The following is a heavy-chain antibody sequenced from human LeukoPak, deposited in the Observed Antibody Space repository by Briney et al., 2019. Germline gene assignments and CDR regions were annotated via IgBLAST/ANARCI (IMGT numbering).Heavy chain of an antibody. CDR3: ARDYSKYELLGPGGWFDP. Sequence: SETLSLTCAVSGASINTHFWSWLRQPAGKGLEWIGRVYGRGSTNYNPSLKSRVTMPVDPSQNHVSLKLISVTAADTAIYYCARDYSKYELLGPGGWFDPWGQGTLVIVSS. D-gene: IGHD4-23*01. CDR2: VYGRGST. J-gene: IGHJ5*02. CDR1: GASINTHF. V-gene: IGHV4-4*07.